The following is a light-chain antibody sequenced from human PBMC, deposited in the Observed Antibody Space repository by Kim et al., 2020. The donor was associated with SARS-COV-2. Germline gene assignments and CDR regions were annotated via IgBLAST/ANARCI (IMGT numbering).Light chain of an antibody. CDR2: AAS. CDR1: QNINSF. CDR3: QQANSFPFT. V-gene: IGKV1-12*01. J-gene: IGKJ4*01. Sequence: ASVGDRVTITCRASQNINSFLNWYQQRPGKAPKLLIYAASSLQSGVPSRFSGSGSGTDFTLTISSLQPEDFATYYCQQANSFPFTFGGGTKLEIK.